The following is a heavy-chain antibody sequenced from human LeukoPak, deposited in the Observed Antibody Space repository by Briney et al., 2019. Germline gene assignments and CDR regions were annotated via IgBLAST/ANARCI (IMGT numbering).Heavy chain of an antibody. D-gene: IGHD4-23*01. CDR2: IYHSGST. CDR3: ARVHPGGNVDY. J-gene: IGHJ4*02. V-gene: IGHV4-34*01. Sequence: SETLSLTCAVYGGSFSGYYWSWIRQPPGKGLEWIGSIYHSGSTYYNPSLKSRVTISVDTSKNQFSLKLSSVTAADTAVYYCARVHPGGNVDYWGQGTLVTVSS. CDR1: GGSFSGYY.